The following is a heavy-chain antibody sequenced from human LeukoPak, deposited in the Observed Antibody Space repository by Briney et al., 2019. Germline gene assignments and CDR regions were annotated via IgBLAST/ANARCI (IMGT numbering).Heavy chain of an antibody. CDR2: INPSGGSA. CDR1: GGTFSSYA. J-gene: IGHJ3*02. Sequence: EASVKVSCKASGGTFSSYAISWVRQAPGQGLEWMGIINPSGGSADYSQRFQGRVTMTRDMSTSTVYMELRSLRSEDTAVFFCARGPKVMVTTPFDIWGQGTMVTVSS. D-gene: IGHD4-17*01. CDR3: ARGPKVMVTTPFDI. V-gene: IGHV1-46*01.